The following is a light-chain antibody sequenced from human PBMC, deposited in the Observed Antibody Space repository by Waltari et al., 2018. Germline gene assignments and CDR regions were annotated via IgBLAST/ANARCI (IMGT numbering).Light chain of an antibody. CDR2: KNS. J-gene: IGLJ3*02. CDR1: VLAKKY. V-gene: IGLV3-27*01. CDR3: YSGADNNRV. Sequence: SYELTQPSSVSVSPGQTARITCSGDVLAKKYARWFQQKPGQAPVLVIYKNSERPSGIPERFSGSTSGTTVTLTISGAQVDDEADYYCYSGADNNRVFGGGTKLTVL.